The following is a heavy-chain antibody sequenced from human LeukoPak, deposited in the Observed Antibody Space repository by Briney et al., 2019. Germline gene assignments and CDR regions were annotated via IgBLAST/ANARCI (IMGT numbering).Heavy chain of an antibody. J-gene: IGHJ4*02. CDR3: ARGKAVHYYDSSGYYYGLDY. V-gene: IGHV4-4*07. Sequence: SETLSLTCTVSGGSITSYYWSWIRQSAGKGLEWIGRIYITGSTTYNPSLKSRVTMSLDTSKNQFSLKLSSVTAADTAVYYCARGKAVHYYDSSGYYYGLDYWGQGTLVTVSS. D-gene: IGHD3-22*01. CDR2: IYITGST. CDR1: GGSITSYY.